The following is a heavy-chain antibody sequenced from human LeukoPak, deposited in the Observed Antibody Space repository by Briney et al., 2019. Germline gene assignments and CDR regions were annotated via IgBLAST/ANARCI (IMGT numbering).Heavy chain of an antibody. J-gene: IGHJ6*02. CDR2: ISSSSSYI. Sequence: GGSLRLSCAASGFTFSSYSMNWVRQAPGKGLEWVSSISSSSSYIYYADSVKGRFTISRDNAKNSLYLQMNSLRAEDTAVYYCAREGTRSGYYSYYYGMDVWGQGTTVTVSS. V-gene: IGHV3-21*01. D-gene: IGHD3-22*01. CDR3: AREGTRSGYYSYYYGMDV. CDR1: GFTFSSYS.